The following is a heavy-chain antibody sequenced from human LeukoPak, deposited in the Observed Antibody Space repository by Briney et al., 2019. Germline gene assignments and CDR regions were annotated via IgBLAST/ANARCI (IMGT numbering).Heavy chain of an antibody. Sequence: GGSLRLSCAASGFSFSNYGMHWVRQAPGKGLEWLAAIFYDGSNQHYADTVKGRFTISRDNSKNTLYVQVNDLTAEDTAVYYRARDQAIYFSYGDSWGQGTLVTVSS. CDR1: GFSFSNYG. CDR3: ARDQAIYFSYGDS. J-gene: IGHJ4*02. D-gene: IGHD3-16*01. CDR2: IFYDGSNQ. V-gene: IGHV3-33*01.